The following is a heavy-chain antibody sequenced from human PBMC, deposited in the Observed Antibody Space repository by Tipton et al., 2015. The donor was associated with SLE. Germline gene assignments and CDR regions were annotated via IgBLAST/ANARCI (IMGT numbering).Heavy chain of an antibody. CDR2: INHSGST. V-gene: IGHV4-34*01. Sequence: AGLVKPSETLSLTCAVYGGSFSGYYWSWIRQPPGKGLEWIGEINHSGSTNYNPSLKSRVTISVDTSKNQFSLKLSSVTAADTAVYYCARGSGTTGYFDYWGQGTLVTVSS. CDR3: ARGSGTTGYFDY. CDR1: GGSFSGYY. D-gene: IGHD1-7*01. J-gene: IGHJ4*02.